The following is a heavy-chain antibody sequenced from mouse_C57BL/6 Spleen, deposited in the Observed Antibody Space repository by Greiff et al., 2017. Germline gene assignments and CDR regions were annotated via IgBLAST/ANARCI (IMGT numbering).Heavy chain of an antibody. CDR3: ARALITTVVARYWYFDV. CDR2: ISYDGSN. Sequence: EVKLQESGPGLVKPSQSLSLTCSVTGYSITSGYYWNWIRQFPGNKLEWMGYISYDGSNNYNPSLKNRISITRDTSKNQFFLKLNSVTTEDTATYYCARALITTVVARYWYFDVCGTGTTVTVSS. V-gene: IGHV3-6*01. CDR1: GYSITSGYY. J-gene: IGHJ1*03. D-gene: IGHD1-1*01.